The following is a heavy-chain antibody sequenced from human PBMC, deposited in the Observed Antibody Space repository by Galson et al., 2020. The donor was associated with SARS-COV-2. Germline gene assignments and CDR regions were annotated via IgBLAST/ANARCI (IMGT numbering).Heavy chain of an antibody. D-gene: IGHD3-9*01. J-gene: IGHJ4*02. CDR3: ARDQDHDTGRFDY. CDR2: TYYRSKWYN. Sequence: SQTLSLTCAISGDSVSSNSAAWTWSRQSPSRGLEWLGRTYYRSKWYNDYAVSVKSRITINPDTSKNQFSLQLNSVTPEDTAVYYCARDQDHDTGRFDYWGQGTLVTVSS. V-gene: IGHV6-1*01. CDR1: GDSVSSNSAA.